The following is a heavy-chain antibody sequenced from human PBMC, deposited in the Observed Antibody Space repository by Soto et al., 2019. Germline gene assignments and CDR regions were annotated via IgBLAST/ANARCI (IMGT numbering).Heavy chain of an antibody. CDR2: SHYSGNS. CDR3: AAGWAPAAGDL. D-gene: IGHD2-2*01. CDR1: GGSFGSFY. Sequence: VQLLESGPGLVRPSETLSLTCTVSGGSFGSFYWSWVRQPPGKRLEWIGYSHYSGNSNYSPSLRSRVSIPLDTSKNEFSLKLHSVTAADTAVYYCAAGWAPAAGDLWGPGILVTVSS. J-gene: IGHJ5*02. V-gene: IGHV4-59*03.